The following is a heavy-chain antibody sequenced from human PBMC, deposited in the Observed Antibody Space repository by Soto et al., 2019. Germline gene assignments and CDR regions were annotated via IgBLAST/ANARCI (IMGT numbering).Heavy chain of an antibody. Sequence: GGSLRLSCAASGFTFSSYGMHWVRQAPGKGLEWVAVIWYDGSNKYYADSVKGRFTISRDNSKNTLYLQMNSLRAEDTAVYYCARDRYEDYGWYFDYWGQGTLVTVSS. D-gene: IGHD4-17*01. CDR1: GFTFSSYG. CDR3: ARDRYEDYGWYFDY. J-gene: IGHJ4*02. CDR2: IWYDGSNK. V-gene: IGHV3-33*01.